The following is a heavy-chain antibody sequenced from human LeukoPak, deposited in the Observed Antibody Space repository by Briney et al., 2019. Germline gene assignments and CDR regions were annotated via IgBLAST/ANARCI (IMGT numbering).Heavy chain of an antibody. CDR2: IYYSGST. D-gene: IGHD6-19*01. Sequence: SETLSLTCTVSGGSISSYYWSWIRQPPGKGLEWIGYIYYSGSTNYNPSLKSRVTISVDTSKNQFSLKLISVTAADTAVYYCARDQGAVAGSFDYWGQGTLVTVSS. J-gene: IGHJ4*02. CDR1: GGSISSYY. CDR3: ARDQGAVAGSFDY. V-gene: IGHV4-59*12.